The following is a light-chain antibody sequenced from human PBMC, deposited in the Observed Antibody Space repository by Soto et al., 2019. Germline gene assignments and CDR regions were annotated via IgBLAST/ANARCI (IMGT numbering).Light chain of an antibody. CDR2: GAY. CDR3: KQYGSSPQT. CDR1: QSVSSN. J-gene: IGKJ1*01. V-gene: IGKV3-15*01. Sequence: EIVMTQSPATLSVSPGGRATLSCRASQSVSSNLAWYQQTPGQAHRLLIYGAYTRATGIHARFSGSGSGTEFTLTISRLQSEDFAVYYCKQYGSSPQTFGQGTKVDIK.